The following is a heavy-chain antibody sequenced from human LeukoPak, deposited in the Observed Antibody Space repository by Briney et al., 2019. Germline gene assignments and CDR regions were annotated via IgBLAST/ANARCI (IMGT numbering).Heavy chain of an antibody. Sequence: SETLSLTCTVSGCSISSSRYYWGWIRHPPGKGLEWIGSIYYSGSTYYNPSLKSRVTISVDTSKNQFSLKLSSVTAADTAVYYCASEADYDSSGYYPWGRGTLVTVSS. J-gene: IGHJ5*02. V-gene: IGHV4-39*01. CDR2: IYYSGST. D-gene: IGHD3-22*01. CDR3: ASEADYDSSGYYP. CDR1: GCSISSSRYY.